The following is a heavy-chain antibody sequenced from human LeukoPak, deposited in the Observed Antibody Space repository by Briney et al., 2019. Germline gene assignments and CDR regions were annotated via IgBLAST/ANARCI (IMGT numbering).Heavy chain of an antibody. CDR2: ISDSGSST. D-gene: IGHD2-2*01. CDR1: GFTFSSYT. V-gene: IGHV3-23*01. J-gene: IGHJ4*02. Sequence: GGSLRLSCAASGFTFSSYTMSWVRQAPGKGLEWVSTISDSGSSTYYADSVKGRFTISRDNSKNTMYLQMNSLRAEDTAVHYCARDSNVVVVPAASYYFDYWGQGTLVTVSS. CDR3: ARDSNVVVVPAASYYFDY.